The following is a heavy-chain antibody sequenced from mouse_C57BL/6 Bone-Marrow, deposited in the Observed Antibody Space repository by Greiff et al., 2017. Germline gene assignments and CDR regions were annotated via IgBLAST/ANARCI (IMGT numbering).Heavy chain of an antibody. CDR3: ARYDWYYSMNY. V-gene: IGHV5-17*01. D-gene: IGHD2-12*01. CDR1: GFTFSDYG. J-gene: IGHJ4*01. Sequence: EVKLQESGGGLVKPGGSLKLSCAASGFTFSDYGMHWVRQAPEKGLEWVAYISSGSSTIYYADTVKGRFTISRDNAKNTLFLQMARLMSEDTALYYCARYDWYYSMNYVGQGTSVSVST. CDR2: ISSGSSTI.